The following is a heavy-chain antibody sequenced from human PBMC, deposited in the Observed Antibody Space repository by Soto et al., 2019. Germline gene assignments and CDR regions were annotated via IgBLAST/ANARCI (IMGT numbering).Heavy chain of an antibody. CDR3: ARKTPSYGSGSYYTPYYFDY. Sequence: ASVKVSCKVSGYTLSDLSIHWVRQAPGKGLEWMGWISAYNGNTNYAQKLQGRVTMTTDTSTSTAYMELRSLRSDDTAVYYCARKTPSYGSGSYYTPYYFDYWGQGTLVTVSS. CDR1: GYTLSDLS. CDR2: ISAYNGNT. V-gene: IGHV1-18*01. D-gene: IGHD3-10*01. J-gene: IGHJ4*02.